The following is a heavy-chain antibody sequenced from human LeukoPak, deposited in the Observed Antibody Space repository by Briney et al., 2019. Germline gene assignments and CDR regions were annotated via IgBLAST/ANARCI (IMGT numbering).Heavy chain of an antibody. CDR1: GGSIDRFF. J-gene: IGHJ6*02. CDR2: IYYSGST. Sequence: SETLSLTCTVSGGSIDRFFWAWIRQPPGKGLEWIGYIYYSGSTNYNPSLKSRVTISVDTSKNQLSLKLSSVTAADTAVYYCARDPSYGMDVWGQGTTVTVSS. CDR3: ARDPSYGMDV. V-gene: IGHV4-59*01.